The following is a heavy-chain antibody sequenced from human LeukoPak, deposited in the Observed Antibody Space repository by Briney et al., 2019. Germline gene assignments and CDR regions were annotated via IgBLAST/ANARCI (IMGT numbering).Heavy chain of an antibody. J-gene: IGHJ4*02. V-gene: IGHV3-23*01. CDR1: GFTFSSYA. Sequence: GGSLRLSCAASGFTFSSYAMSWVRQAPGKGLEWVSAISGSGGSTYYAASVKGRFTISRDNSKNTLYLQMNSLKAEDTAVYYCAKSGMGIVVVVAADYWGQGTLVTVSS. D-gene: IGHD2-15*01. CDR3: AKSGMGIVVVVAADY. CDR2: ISGSGGST.